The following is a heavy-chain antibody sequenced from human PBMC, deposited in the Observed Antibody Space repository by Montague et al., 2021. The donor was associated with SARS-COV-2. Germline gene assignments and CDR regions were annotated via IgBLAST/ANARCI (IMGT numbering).Heavy chain of an antibody. Sequence: SETLSLTCAVSGASISSHYWRSWLQQPAKGRLWFLGVYHRGGTTKYHSXXRSLVTMSVNKTNNQLSLILSPATAADTAVYYCASVCPGDWRQLDCWGQGILVTVSS. V-gene: IGHV4-4*02. CDR1: GASISSHYW. D-gene: IGHD2-21*02. CDR3: ASVCPGDWRQLDC. CDR2: YHRGGTT. J-gene: IGHJ4*02.